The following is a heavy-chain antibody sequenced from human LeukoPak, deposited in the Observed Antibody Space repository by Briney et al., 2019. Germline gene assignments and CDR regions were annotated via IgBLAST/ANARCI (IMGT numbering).Heavy chain of an antibody. CDR3: ARVFSGWYFYFDS. D-gene: IGHD6-19*01. V-gene: IGHV3-74*01. CDR1: GFTFSSYW. CDR2: INSDGSST. J-gene: IGHJ4*02. Sequence: PGGSLRLSCAASGFTFSSYWMHWVRQAPGKGLVWVSRINSDGSSTIYADSVKGRFTISRDNAKNTLYLQMNSLRAEDTAMYYCARVFSGWYFYFDSWGQGTMVTVSS.